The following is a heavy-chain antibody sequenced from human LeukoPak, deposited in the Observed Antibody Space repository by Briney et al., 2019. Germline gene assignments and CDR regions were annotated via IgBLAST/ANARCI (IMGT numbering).Heavy chain of an antibody. CDR3: ARGSEDSSGYYFHY. V-gene: IGHV3-30-3*01. CDR2: ISYAGSNE. Sequence: GRSLRLSCAASGFTFSTYAMHWVRQAPGKGLEWVAVISYAGSNEYYADSVKGRFTISRDNSKNTLYLQMNSLRGEDTAVYYCARGSEDSSGYYFHYWGQGTLVSVSS. J-gene: IGHJ4*02. CDR1: GFTFSTYA. D-gene: IGHD3-22*01.